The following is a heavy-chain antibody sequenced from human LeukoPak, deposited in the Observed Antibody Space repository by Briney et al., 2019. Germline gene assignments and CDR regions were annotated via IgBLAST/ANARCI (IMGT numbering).Heavy chain of an antibody. CDR2: ISYDGSNK. CDR3: ARGSGVVITTYAFDI. CDR1: GFTFSSYG. Sequence: GGSLRLSCAASGFTFSSYGMHWVRQAPGKGLEWVAVISYDGSNKYYADSVKGRFTISRDNSKNTLYLQMNSLRAEDTAVYYCARGSGVVITTYAFDIWGQGTMVTVSS. J-gene: IGHJ3*02. V-gene: IGHV3-30*03. D-gene: IGHD3-22*01.